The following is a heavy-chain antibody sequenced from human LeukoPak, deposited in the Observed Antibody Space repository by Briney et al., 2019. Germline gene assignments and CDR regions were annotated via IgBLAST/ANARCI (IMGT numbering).Heavy chain of an antibody. J-gene: IGHJ3*02. CDR1: GFTFSSYS. CDR2: ISSTSIYI. Sequence: GGSLRLSCAASGFTFSSYSMNWVRQAPGKGLEWVSSISSTSIYIFYADSVKGRFTISRDNAKNSLYLQMNSLRAEDTAVYYCARAPNYAYAFDIWGQGTMVTVSS. D-gene: IGHD3-16*01. CDR3: ARAPNYAYAFDI. V-gene: IGHV3-21*01.